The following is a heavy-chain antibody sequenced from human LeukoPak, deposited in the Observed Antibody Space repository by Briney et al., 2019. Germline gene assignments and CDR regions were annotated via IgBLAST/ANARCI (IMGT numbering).Heavy chain of an antibody. J-gene: IGHJ4*02. CDR1: GFTFSSYS. D-gene: IGHD4-11*01. CDR3: ARSMTTVWLDY. CDR2: ISGSGGST. Sequence: GGSLRLSCAASGFTFSSYSMNWVRQAPGKGLEWVSAISGSGGSTYYADSVKGRFTISRDNSKNTLYLQMNSLRAEDTAVYYCARSMTTVWLDYWGQGTLVTVSS. V-gene: IGHV3-23*01.